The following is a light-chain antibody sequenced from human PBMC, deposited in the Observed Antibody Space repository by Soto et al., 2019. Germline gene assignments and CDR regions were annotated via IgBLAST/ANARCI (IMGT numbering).Light chain of an antibody. J-gene: IGKJ1*01. CDR3: QQSYSTPRT. CDR1: QSVRDN. CDR2: DAS. V-gene: IGKV3D-15*01. Sequence: EILLTQSPATLAVSPGEGATLSCRASQSVRDNLAWYQQKPGQAPRLLIYDASTRATGIPDRFSGSGSGTDFTLTISSLQPEDFATYYCQQSYSTPRTFGQGTKVDI.